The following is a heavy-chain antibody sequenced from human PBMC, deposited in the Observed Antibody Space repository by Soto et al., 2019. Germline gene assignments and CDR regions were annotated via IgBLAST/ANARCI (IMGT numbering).Heavy chain of an antibody. Sequence: TGGSLRLSCAASGFTFSSYAMSWVRQAPGKGLEWVSAISGSGGSTYYADSVKGRFTISRDNSKNTLYLQMNSLRAEDTAVYYCAKDTQQLVFGYFDYWGQGTLVTVSS. V-gene: IGHV3-23*01. CDR1: GFTFSSYA. CDR3: AKDTQQLVFGYFDY. J-gene: IGHJ4*02. CDR2: ISGSGGST. D-gene: IGHD6-13*01.